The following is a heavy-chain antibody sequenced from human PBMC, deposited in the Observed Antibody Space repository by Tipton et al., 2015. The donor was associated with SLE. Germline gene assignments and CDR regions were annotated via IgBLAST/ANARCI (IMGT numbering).Heavy chain of an antibody. D-gene: IGHD6-6*01. Sequence: QVQLVQSGPEVKKPGASVKVSCKASGYTFTSYGISWVRQAPGQGLEWMGWISAYNGNTNYAQKLQGRVTMTTDTSTSTAYMELRSLTSDDTAVYSCARVGSIAARKDHYYVMDVWGQGTTVTVSS. CDR1: GYTFTSYG. V-gene: IGHV1-18*01. CDR2: ISAYNGNT. J-gene: IGHJ6*02. CDR3: ARVGSIAARKDHYYVMDV.